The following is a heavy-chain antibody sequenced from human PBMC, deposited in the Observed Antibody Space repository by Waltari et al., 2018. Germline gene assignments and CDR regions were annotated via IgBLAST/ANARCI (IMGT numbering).Heavy chain of an antibody. CDR3: ARAFGPIDY. CDR1: GGSLSSYY. D-gene: IGHD3-3*01. J-gene: IGHJ4*02. V-gene: IGHV4-59*01. Sequence: QVQLQESGPGLVKPSETLSLTCTVSGGSLSSYYWSWIRQPPGKGLEWIGYIYYSGSTNYNPSLKSRVTISVDTSKNQFSLKLSSVTAADTAVYYCARAFGPIDYWGQGTLVTVSS. CDR2: IYYSGST.